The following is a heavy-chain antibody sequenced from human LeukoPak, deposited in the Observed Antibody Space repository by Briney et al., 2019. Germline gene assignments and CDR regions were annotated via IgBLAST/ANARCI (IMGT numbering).Heavy chain of an antibody. CDR3: ARDYYGSGSFEP. D-gene: IGHD3-10*01. CDR1: GDSVSSGDYY. J-gene: IGHJ5*02. Sequence: SQTLSLTCTVSGDSVSSGDYYWNWIRRTPGKGLEWIGYIYYNGGSRYNPSLKSRVIISVDTSHNQFSLRLSSVTAADTAVYYCARDYYGSGSFEPWGQGTLVTVSS. CDR2: IYYNGGS. V-gene: IGHV4-30-4*01.